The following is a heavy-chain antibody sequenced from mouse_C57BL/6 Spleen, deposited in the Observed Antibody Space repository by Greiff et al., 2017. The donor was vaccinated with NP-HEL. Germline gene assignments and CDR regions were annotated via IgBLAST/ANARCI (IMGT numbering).Heavy chain of an antibody. Sequence: EVKVVESGGDLVKPGGSLKLSCAASGFTFSSYGMSWVRQTPDKRLEWVATISSGGSYTYYPDSVKGRCTISRDNAKNTLYLQMSSLKSEDTAMYYCARQSSGYVDYFDYWGQGTTLTVSS. J-gene: IGHJ2*01. CDR1: GFTFSSYG. CDR2: ISSGGSYT. CDR3: ARQSSGYVDYFDY. V-gene: IGHV5-6*01. D-gene: IGHD3-2*02.